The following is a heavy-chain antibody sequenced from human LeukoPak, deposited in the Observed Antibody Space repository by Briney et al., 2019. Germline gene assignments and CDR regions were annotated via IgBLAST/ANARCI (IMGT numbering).Heavy chain of an antibody. CDR3: ARGGAYCRGDCPLDAFDP. CDR1: GFTFSTYA. V-gene: IGHV3-30-3*01. CDR2: MTYDEGTK. Sequence: GRSLRLSCAASGFTFSTYAMHWVRQAPGKGLEWVAHMTYDEGTKYYADSVKGRFTVSRDNSKNTLYLQMNSLRAGDTAFYYCARGGAYCRGDCPLDAFDPWGQGTMVTVSS. D-gene: IGHD2-21*02. J-gene: IGHJ3*01.